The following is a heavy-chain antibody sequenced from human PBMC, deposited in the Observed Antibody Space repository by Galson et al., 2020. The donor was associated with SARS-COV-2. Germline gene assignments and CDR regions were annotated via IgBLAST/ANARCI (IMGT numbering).Heavy chain of an antibody. CDR2: IYWDDDK. CDR1: GFSLTTSKVG. CDR3: AHILAPISYYSGESGYYGVDV. J-gene: IGHJ6*02. Sequence: KMSGPTLVKPTQTLTLTCTFSGFSLTTSKVGVGWIRQPQGNTLEWLTLIYWDDDKRYSPSLKSRLTITKDTPKNQVVLTMTNMDPVDTATYYCAHILAPISYYSGESGYYGVDVWGQGTTVTVSS. V-gene: IGHV2-5*02. D-gene: IGHD3-10*01.